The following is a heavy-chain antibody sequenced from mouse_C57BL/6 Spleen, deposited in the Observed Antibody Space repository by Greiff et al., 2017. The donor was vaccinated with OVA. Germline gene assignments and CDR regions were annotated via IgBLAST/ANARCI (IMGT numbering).Heavy chain of an antibody. CDR2: IDPSDSYT. V-gene: IGHV1-69*01. D-gene: IGHD3-2*02. CDR1: GYTFTSYW. Sequence: QVQLQQPGAELVMPGASVKLSCKASGYTFTSYWMHWVKQRPGQGLEWIGEIDPSDSYTNYNQKFKGKATLTVDKSSSTAYMQLSSLTSEDSAVYYCAKLDSSGYGLAYWGQGTLVTVSA. CDR3: AKLDSSGYGLAY. J-gene: IGHJ3*01.